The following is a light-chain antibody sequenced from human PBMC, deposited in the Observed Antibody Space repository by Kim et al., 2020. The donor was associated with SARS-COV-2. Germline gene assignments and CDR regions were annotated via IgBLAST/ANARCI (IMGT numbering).Light chain of an antibody. CDR2: EVN. Sequence: GLSVTLSCTGTSGDIGAYNDVSWYQQYPGKAPKLMIYEVNKRPSGVPDRFSGSKSGNTASLTVSGLQAEDEADYYCSSYAGSPSYVCGTGTKVTVL. CDR1: SGDIGAYND. V-gene: IGLV2-8*01. J-gene: IGLJ1*01. CDR3: SSYAGSPSYV.